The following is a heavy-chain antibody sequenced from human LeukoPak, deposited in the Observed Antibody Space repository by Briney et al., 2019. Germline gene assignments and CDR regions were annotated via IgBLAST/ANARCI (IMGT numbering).Heavy chain of an antibody. Sequence: GGSLRLSCTASGFTVSNNYMSWVRQAPGKGLEWVSVIYSGGSTYYADSVKGRFTISRDNSKNTLYLRMNSLRAEDTAVYYCAREVRARDLYYYYGMDVWGQGTTVTVSS. CDR1: GFTVSNNY. CDR2: IYSGGST. CDR3: AREVRARDLYYYYGMDV. J-gene: IGHJ6*02. D-gene: IGHD2-2*01. V-gene: IGHV3-66*01.